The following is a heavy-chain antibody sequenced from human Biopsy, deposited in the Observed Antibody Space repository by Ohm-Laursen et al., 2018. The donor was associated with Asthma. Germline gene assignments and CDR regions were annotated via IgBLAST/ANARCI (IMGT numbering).Heavy chain of an antibody. J-gene: IGHJ3*01. CDR1: GYNFISFA. CDR3: ARTYYDFLTGQVKDVFGV. V-gene: IGHV1-3*04. D-gene: IGHD3-9*01. CDR2: VNTGNGDT. Sequence: ASVKVSCKVSGYNFISFAIHWVRQAPGQRLEWMGWVNTGNGDTKYSQKFQGRVTITGDTSASTAYMELRSLRSEDTATYYCARTYYDFLTGQVKDVFGVWGQGTMVTVSS.